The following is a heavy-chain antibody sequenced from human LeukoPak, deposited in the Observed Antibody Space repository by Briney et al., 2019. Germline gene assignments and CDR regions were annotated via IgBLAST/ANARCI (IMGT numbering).Heavy chain of an antibody. CDR1: GGSFSGYY. CDR2: INHSGST. Sequence: SETLSLTCAVYGGSFSGYYWSWIRQPPGKGLEWIGEINHSGSTNYNPSLKSRVTISVDTSKNQFSLKLSSVTAADTAVYYCARRFEVGATNRFDYWGQGTLVTVSS. V-gene: IGHV4-34*01. D-gene: IGHD1-26*01. J-gene: IGHJ4*02. CDR3: ARRFEVGATNRFDY.